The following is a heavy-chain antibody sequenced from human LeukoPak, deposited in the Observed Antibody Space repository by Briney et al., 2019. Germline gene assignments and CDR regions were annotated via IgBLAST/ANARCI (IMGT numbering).Heavy chain of an antibody. CDR1: GFTFSSYW. V-gene: IGHV3-15*01. Sequence: PGGSLRLSCAASGFTFSSYWMHWVRQVPGKGLDWVGRIKANTDGGTTEYSAPVKGRFTISRDDSKNTLYLQLNSLKTEDTAVYYCTTYQSGTYRWSSGYWGQGTLVTVSS. CDR3: TTYQSGTYRWSSGY. CDR2: IKANTDGGTT. D-gene: IGHD3-16*02. J-gene: IGHJ4*02.